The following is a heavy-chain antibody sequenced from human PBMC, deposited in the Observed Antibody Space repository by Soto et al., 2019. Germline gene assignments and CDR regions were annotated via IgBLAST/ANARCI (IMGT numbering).Heavy chain of an antibody. CDR1: GFSCNNYW. CDR3: VGVRRDGYNY. CDR2: INSDGSTR. Sequence: PGGSLRLSCAASGFSCNNYWMFWVRQPPGKGLVWVSHINSDGSTRTYADSVKGRFTISRDNAKNTLNLQMNSLGAEDTALYYCVGVRRDGYNYWGQGTLVTVSS. J-gene: IGHJ1*01. V-gene: IGHV3-74*01. D-gene: IGHD5-12*01.